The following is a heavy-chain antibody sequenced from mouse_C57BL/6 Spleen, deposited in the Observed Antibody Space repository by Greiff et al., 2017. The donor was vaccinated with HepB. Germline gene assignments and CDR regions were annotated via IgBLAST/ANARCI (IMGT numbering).Heavy chain of an antibody. CDR3: AGRGMTNSFDY. CDR1: GYAFTNYL. J-gene: IGHJ2*01. D-gene: IGHD2-10*02. V-gene: IGHV1-54*01. Sequence: VQLQQSGAELVRPGTSVKVSCKASGYAFTNYLIEWVKQRPGQGLEWIGVINPGSGGTNYNEKFKGKATLTADKSSSTAYMQLSSLTSEDSAVYFCAGRGMTNSFDYWGQGTTLTVS. CDR2: INPGSGGT.